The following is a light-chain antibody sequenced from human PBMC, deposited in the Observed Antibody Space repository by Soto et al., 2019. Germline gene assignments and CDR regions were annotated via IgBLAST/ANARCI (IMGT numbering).Light chain of an antibody. CDR3: QQYGSSPPWT. V-gene: IGKV3-20*01. CDR2: GAS. CDR1: QSVDSSY. J-gene: IGKJ1*01. Sequence: EIVLTQSPGTLSLSPGERATLSCRASQSVDSSYLAWYQQKPGQAPRLLIYGASSRATGIPDRFSGSGSGTDFTITISRLEPEDFAVYYCQQYGSSPPWTFGQGTQVEIK.